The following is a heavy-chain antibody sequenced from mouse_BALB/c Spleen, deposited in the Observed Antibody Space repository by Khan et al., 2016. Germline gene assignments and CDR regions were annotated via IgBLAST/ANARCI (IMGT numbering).Heavy chain of an antibody. J-gene: IGHJ4*01. CDR1: GFTFSSFG. V-gene: IGHV5-17*02. CDR3: ARRGGDYYAMDY. Sequence: EVELVESGGGLVQPGGSRKLSCAASGFTFSSFGMHWVRQAPEKGLEWVAYISRGSSTIYYADTVKGRFTISRDNPKNTLFLQMTSLRSEDTAMDYCARRGGDYYAMDYWGQGTSVTVSS. CDR2: ISRGSSTI.